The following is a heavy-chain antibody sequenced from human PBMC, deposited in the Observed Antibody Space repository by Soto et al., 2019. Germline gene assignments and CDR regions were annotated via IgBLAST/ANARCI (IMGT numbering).Heavy chain of an antibody. CDR3: ARSAFSAFDI. Sequence: GGSLRLSCAASGFTLSSYWMVWVRQAPGKGLEWVANIKQDGSEKYYVDSVKGRFTISRDNAKNSLYLQMNSLRAEDTAVYYCARSAFSAFDIWGQGTMVTV. CDR2: IKQDGSEK. V-gene: IGHV3-7*04. J-gene: IGHJ3*02. CDR1: GFTLSSYW. D-gene: IGHD3-3*02.